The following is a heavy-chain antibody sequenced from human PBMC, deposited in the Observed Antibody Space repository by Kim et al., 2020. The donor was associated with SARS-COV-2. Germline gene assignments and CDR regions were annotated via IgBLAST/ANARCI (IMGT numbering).Heavy chain of an antibody. J-gene: IGHJ6*02. V-gene: IGHV3-74*01. Sequence: GGSLRLSCAASGFTFSSYWMHWGRQAPGKGLVWVSRSNSDGSSTSYADSVKGRFTISRDNAKNTLYLQMNSPRAEDTAVYYCARGYSYGFREGHYFYYGMDVWGQGTPVTVSS. CDR2: SNSDGSST. CDR3: ARGYSYGFREGHYFYYGMDV. CDR1: GFTFSSYW. D-gene: IGHD5-18*01.